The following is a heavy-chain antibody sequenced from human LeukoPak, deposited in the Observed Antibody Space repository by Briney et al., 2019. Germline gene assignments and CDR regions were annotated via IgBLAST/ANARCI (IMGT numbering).Heavy chain of an antibody. CDR1: GYSFTSYW. CDR3: ARHGSYYYYGMDV. D-gene: IGHD5-12*01. J-gene: IGHJ6*02. CDR2: IYPGDSDT. V-gene: IGHV5-51*01. Sequence: ESLKISCKTSGYSFTSYWIGWVRQMPGKGLEWMGIIYPGDSDTRYSPSFQGQVTISADKSISTAYLQWSSLKASDTAMYYCARHGSYYYYGMDVWGRGTTVTVSS.